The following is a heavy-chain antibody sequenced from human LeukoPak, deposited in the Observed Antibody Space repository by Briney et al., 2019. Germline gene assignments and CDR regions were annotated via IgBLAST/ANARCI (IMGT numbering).Heavy chain of an antibody. Sequence: SETLSLTSTVSGDSISSGDYYWSWIRQPPGKGLEWIGYIYYSGSTYYDPSLKSRVSILVDTSKSQFSLKLSSVTAADTAVYFCARVLRYGEGYYYYYGMDVWGQGTTVTVSS. CDR3: ARVLRYGEGYYYYYGMDV. V-gene: IGHV4-30-4*01. CDR1: GDSISSGDYY. CDR2: IYYSGST. J-gene: IGHJ6*02. D-gene: IGHD4-17*01.